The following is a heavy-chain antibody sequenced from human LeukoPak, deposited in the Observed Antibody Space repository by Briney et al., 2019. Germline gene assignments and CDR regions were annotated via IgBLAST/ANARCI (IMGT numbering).Heavy chain of an antibody. CDR3: ARTLSGYDEENYYYYYYMDV. Sequence: PSETLSLTCTVSGGSISSYYWSWIRQPPGKGLEWIGYIYYSGSTNYNPSLKSRVTISVDTSKNQFSLKLSSVTAADTAVYYCARTLSGYDEENYYYYYYMDVWGKGTTVTISS. CDR1: GGSISSYY. J-gene: IGHJ6*03. V-gene: IGHV4-59*12. D-gene: IGHD5-12*01. CDR2: IYYSGST.